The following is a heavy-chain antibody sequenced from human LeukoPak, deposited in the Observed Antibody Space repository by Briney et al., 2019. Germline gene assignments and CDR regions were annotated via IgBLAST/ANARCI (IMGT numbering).Heavy chain of an antibody. Sequence: GGSLRLSCAASGFTFSNARMNWIRQAPGKGLEWVGRIKTKTDDGATDYSAPVKARFTISRDDSKTTLYLQMNGLKTEDTAIYYCTTYVGATAYWGQGTLVTVSS. CDR2: IKTKTDDGAT. CDR3: TTYVGATAY. D-gene: IGHD1-26*01. J-gene: IGHJ4*02. CDR1: GFTFSNAR. V-gene: IGHV3-15*01.